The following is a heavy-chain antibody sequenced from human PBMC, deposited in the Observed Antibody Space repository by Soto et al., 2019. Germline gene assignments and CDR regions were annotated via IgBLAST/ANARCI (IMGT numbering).Heavy chain of an antibody. CDR2: INSDGSST. J-gene: IGHJ6*03. CDR1: GFTFSSYW. D-gene: IGHD6-13*01. CDR3: ASGGAAHPFYYYYYYMDV. V-gene: IGHV3-74*01. Sequence: GGSLRLSCAASGFTFSSYWMHWVRQAPGKGLVWVSRINSDGSSTSYADSVKGRFTISRDNAKNTLYLQMNSLRAEDTAVYYCASGGAAHPFYYYYYYMDVWGKGTTVTVSS.